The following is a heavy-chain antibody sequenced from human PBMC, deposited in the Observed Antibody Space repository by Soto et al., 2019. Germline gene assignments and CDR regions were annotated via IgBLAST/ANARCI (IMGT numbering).Heavy chain of an antibody. J-gene: IGHJ4*02. CDR1: GGSFSGYY. D-gene: IGHD2-2*02. CDR3: ASRLLYPSGFDY. CDR2: INHSGST. V-gene: IGHV4-34*01. Sequence: PSETLSLTCAVYGGSFSGYYLSWIRQPPGKGLEWIGEINHSGSTNYNPSLKSRVTISVDTSKNQFSLKLSSVTAADTAVYYCASRLLYPSGFDYWGQGTLVTVSS.